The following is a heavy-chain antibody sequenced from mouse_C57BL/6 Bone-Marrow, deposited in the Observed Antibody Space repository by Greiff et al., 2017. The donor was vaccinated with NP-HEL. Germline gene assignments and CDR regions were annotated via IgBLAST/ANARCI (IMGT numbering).Heavy chain of an antibody. CDR2: IRSKSNNYAT. D-gene: IGHD2-3*01. CDR3: VRQGYYEGFAY. Sequence: EVKVVESGGGLVQPKGSLKLSCAASGFSFNTYAMNWVRQAPGKGLEWVARIRSKSNNYATYYADSVKDRFTISRDDSESMLYLQMNNLKTEDTAMYYCVRQGYYEGFAYWGQGTLVTVSA. V-gene: IGHV10-1*01. CDR1: GFSFNTYA. J-gene: IGHJ3*01.